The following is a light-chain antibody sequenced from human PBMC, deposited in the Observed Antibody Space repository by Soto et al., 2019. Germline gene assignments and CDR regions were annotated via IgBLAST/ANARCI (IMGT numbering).Light chain of an antibody. CDR3: CSYAGSYTFV. J-gene: IGLJ2*01. CDR1: SSDVGGYNY. CDR2: DVS. Sequence: QPVLTQPRSVSGSPGQPVTISCTGTSSDVGGYNYVSWYQQHPGKAPKLMIYDVSKRPSGVPDRFSGSKSGNTASLTISGLQAEDEADYYCCSYAGSYTFVFGGGTKVTVL. V-gene: IGLV2-11*01.